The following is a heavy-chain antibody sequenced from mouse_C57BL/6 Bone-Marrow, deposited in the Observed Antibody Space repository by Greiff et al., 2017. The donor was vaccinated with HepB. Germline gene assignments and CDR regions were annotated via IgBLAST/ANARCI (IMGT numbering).Heavy chain of an antibody. CDR3: TTILNYYGSSSYFDV. CDR2: IDPENGDT. J-gene: IGHJ1*03. CDR1: GFNIKDDY. V-gene: IGHV14-4*01. D-gene: IGHD1-1*01. Sequence: EVQLQQSGAELVRPGASVKLSCTASGFNIKDDYMHWVKQRPEQGLEWIGWIDPENGDTEYASKFQGKATITADTSSNTAYLQLSSLTSEDTAVYYCTTILNYYGSSSYFDVWGTGTTVTVSS.